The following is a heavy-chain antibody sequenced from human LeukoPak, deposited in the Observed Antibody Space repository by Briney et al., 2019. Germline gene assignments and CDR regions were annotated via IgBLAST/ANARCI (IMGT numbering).Heavy chain of an antibody. Sequence: PGGSLRLSCAASGFTFTSYAMSWVRRAPGKGLEWVSAIGGSGGDTFYADSVKGRFTISRDNSKNTLYLQMNSLRAEDTAVYYCAKYYGSDVASVDVWGQGTTVTVSS. CDR2: IGGSGGDT. J-gene: IGHJ6*02. CDR3: AKYYGSDVASVDV. CDR1: GFTFTSYA. D-gene: IGHD3-10*01. V-gene: IGHV3-23*01.